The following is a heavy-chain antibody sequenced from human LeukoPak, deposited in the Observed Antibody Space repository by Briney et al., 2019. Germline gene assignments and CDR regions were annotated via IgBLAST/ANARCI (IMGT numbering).Heavy chain of an antibody. CDR1: GFTFSSYS. D-gene: IGHD3-22*01. J-gene: IGHJ4*02. CDR3: ARGGGYYYDSSGCYKIKYYFDY. Sequence: GGSLRLSCAASGFTFSSYSMNWVRQAPGKGLEWVSSISSSSSYIYYADSVKGRFTISRDNAKNSLYLQMNSLRAEDTAVYYCARGGGYYYDSSGCYKIKYYFDYWGQGTLVTVSS. V-gene: IGHV3-21*01. CDR2: ISSSSSYI.